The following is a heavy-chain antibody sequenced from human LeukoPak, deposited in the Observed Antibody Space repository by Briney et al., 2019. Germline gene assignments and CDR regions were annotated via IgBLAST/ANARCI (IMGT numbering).Heavy chain of an antibody. CDR2: ISNSGEYT. V-gene: IGHV3-23*01. D-gene: IGHD1-1*01. J-gene: IGHJ4*02. CDR1: GFTFTNFV. Sequence: PGGSLRLSCTASGFTFTNFVINWVRQAPGKGLEWVSAISNSGEYTLYADSVKGRFTISIDNSKNTVYLQMNSLRAEDTALYYCARWTWNYDYWGQGTLVTVSS. CDR3: ARWTWNYDY.